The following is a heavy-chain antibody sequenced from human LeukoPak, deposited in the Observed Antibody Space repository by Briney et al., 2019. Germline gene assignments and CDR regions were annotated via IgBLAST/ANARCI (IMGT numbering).Heavy chain of an antibody. J-gene: IGHJ4*02. CDR2: IYHSGST. Sequence: PSETLSLTCIVSGGPISSSSYYWGWIRQPPGKGLEWIGNIYHSGSTYYNPSLKSRVTISVDTSKNQFSLKLSSVTAADTAVYYCARGIRWNDYWGQGTLVTVSS. D-gene: IGHD4-23*01. V-gene: IGHV4-39*01. CDR3: ARGIRWNDY. CDR1: GGPISSSSYY.